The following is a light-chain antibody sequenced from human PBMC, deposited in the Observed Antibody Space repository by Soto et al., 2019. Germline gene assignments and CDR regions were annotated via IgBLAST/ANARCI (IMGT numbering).Light chain of an antibody. CDR1: QSLLHSNGYNY. CDR3: VEAIAKGYT. V-gene: IGKV2-28*01. J-gene: IGKJ2*01. CDR2: LGS. Sequence: DIVMTQSPLSLPVTPGEPASISCRSSQSLLHSNGYNYLDWYLQKPGQSPQLLIYLGSNRASGVXEXXSGSGSGTDFTLNISRVEAEDVGVYYCVEAIAKGYTFGQGRKLEIK.